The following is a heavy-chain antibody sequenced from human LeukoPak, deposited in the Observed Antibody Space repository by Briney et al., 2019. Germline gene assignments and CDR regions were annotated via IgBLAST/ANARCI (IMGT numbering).Heavy chain of an antibody. Sequence: SVTVSCKASGGTFSSYAISWVRQAPGQGLEWMGGIIPIFGTANYEQKFQGRVTITTDESTSTAYMELSSLRSEDTAVYYCASLTMVRGRHYYYYMDVWGKGTTVTVSS. V-gene: IGHV1-69*05. CDR1: GGTFSSYA. D-gene: IGHD3-10*01. CDR2: IIPIFGTA. J-gene: IGHJ6*03. CDR3: ASLTMVRGRHYYYYMDV.